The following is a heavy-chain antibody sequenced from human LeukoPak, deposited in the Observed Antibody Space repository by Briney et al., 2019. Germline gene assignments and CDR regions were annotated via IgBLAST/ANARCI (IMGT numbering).Heavy chain of an antibody. J-gene: IGHJ6*02. V-gene: IGHV4-30-2*01. CDR3: ARGGVNRPLYYGMDV. CDR2: IYHSGST. CDR1: GGSISSGGYS. D-gene: IGHD3-16*01. Sequence: PSQTLSLTCAVSGGSISSGGYSWSWIRQPPGKGLEWIGYIYHSGSTYYNPSLKSRVTISVDRSKNQFSLKLSSVTAADTAVYYCARGGVNRPLYYGMDVWGQGTTVTVSS.